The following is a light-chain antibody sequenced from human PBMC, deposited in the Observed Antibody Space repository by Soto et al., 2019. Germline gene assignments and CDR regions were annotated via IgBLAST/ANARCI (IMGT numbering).Light chain of an antibody. V-gene: IGKV3-20*01. Sequence: EIVLTQSPGTLSLSPGERATLSFSASQSVINNYLAWYQQKPGQAPRLLIYGASNRATGIPDRFSGSGSGTDFTLTISRLEPEDFAVYYCQQYGSSGTFGQGTKVDI. CDR1: QSVINNY. J-gene: IGKJ1*01. CDR2: GAS. CDR3: QQYGSSGT.